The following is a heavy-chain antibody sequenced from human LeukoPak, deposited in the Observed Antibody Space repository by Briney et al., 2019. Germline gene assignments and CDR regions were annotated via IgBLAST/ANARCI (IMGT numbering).Heavy chain of an antibody. CDR1: GFTFSSYS. J-gene: IGHJ6*02. CDR2: ISSSSSYI. D-gene: IGHD1-26*01. V-gene: IGHV3-21*01. CDR3: ARGKGSSDLTYHYYGMDV. Sequence: GGSLRLSCAASGFTFSSYSMNWVRQAPGKGLEWVSSISSSSSYIYYADSVKGRFTISRDNAKNSLYLQMNSLRAEDTAVYYCARGKGSSDLTYHYYGMDVWGQGTTVTVSS.